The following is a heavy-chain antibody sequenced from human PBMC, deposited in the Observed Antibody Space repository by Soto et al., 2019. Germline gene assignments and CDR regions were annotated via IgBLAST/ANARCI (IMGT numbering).Heavy chain of an antibody. CDR1: GFTFSDYG. V-gene: IGHV3-30*03. CDR3: ARSTYCNGGSCYPQY. CDR2: ISYDGSDR. D-gene: IGHD2-15*01. J-gene: IGHJ4*02. Sequence: PWGSLRLSCEGPGFTFSDYGFHWVRQAPGKGLEWVAMISYDGSDRYYRDSVQGRFTISRDDSKNTVFLQMNSLRTEDTPMYYCARSTYCNGGSCYPQYWGPGTLVTSPQ.